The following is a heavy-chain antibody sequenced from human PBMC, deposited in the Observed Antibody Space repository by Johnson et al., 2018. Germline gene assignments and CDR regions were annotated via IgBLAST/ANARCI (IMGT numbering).Heavy chain of an antibody. V-gene: IGHV5-51*01. CDR2: IHPGDSDT. CDR1: GYSFTSSW. D-gene: IGHD1-14*01. J-gene: IGHJ6*02. CDR3: ARSEPRDYYYGMDV. Sequence: VQLVQSGAEVKKPGESLKISCKGSGYSFTSSWIAWVRQMPGKGLEYMGIIHPGDSDTRYNPSFQAQVSISADKSISTAYLQWGTLKASDTAIYYCARSEPRDYYYGMDVWGQGTTVTVSS.